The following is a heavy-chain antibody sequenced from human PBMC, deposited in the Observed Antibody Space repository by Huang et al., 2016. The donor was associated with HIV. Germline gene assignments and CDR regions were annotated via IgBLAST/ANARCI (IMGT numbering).Heavy chain of an antibody. D-gene: IGHD3-22*01. J-gene: IGHJ3*01. CDR3: ARDTYYTDIWKRNDASFL. V-gene: IGHV1-18*01. CDR2: IGSDIRDT. CDR1: GYDFGSYG. Sequence: QVQLVQSGGEVKQPRASVRVSCKASGYDFGSYGRSWVRQAPGQGLEWLGGIGSDIRDTRTAQKFQGRVTMTTDRSATTTYMELRSLRYDDTAVYYCARDTYYTDIWKRNDASFLWGQGTMITVYS.